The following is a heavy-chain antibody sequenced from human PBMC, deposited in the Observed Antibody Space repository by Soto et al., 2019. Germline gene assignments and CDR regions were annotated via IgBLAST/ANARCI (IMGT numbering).Heavy chain of an antibody. J-gene: IGHJ6*02. D-gene: IGHD6-13*01. CDR3: TTPGYSSSWQLYYYYGMDV. CDR1: GFTFSNAW. CDR2: IKSKTDGGTT. Sequence: GGSLRLSCAASGFTFSNAWMNWVRQAPGKGLEWVGRIKSKTDGGTTDYAAPVKGRFTISRDDSKNTLYLQMNSLKTEDTAVYYCTTPGYSSSWQLYYYYGMDVWGQGTTVTVSS. V-gene: IGHV3-15*07.